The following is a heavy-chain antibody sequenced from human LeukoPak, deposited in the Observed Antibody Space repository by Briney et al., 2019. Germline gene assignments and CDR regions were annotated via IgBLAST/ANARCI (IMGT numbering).Heavy chain of an antibody. D-gene: IGHD2-2*01. CDR1: GFTFTNYV. V-gene: IGHV3-23*01. CDR3: AKDSWRDQLPFIFDY. CDR2: ISGSGGRT. J-gene: IGHJ4*02. Sequence: GGSLRLSCAASGFTFTNYVMSWVRQAPGKGLEWVSGISGSGGRTFYADSVRGRFSISRDNSKNTLSLQMNSLRADDTAVYYCAKDSWRDQLPFIFDYWGQGILVTVSS.